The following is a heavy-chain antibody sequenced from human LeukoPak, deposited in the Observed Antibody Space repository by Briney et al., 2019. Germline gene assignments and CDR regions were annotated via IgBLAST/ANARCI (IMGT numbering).Heavy chain of an antibody. CDR3: AKDLTVTWVFDY. CDR2: ISGSGGST. V-gene: IGHV3-23*01. Sequence: GGTLRLSCAASGFTFSSYGMSWVRQAPGKGLEWVSAISGSGGSTYYADSVKGRFTISRDNSKNTLYLQMNSLRAEDTAVYYCAKDLTVTWVFDYWGQGTLVTVSS. D-gene: IGHD4-17*01. J-gene: IGHJ4*02. CDR1: GFTFSSYG.